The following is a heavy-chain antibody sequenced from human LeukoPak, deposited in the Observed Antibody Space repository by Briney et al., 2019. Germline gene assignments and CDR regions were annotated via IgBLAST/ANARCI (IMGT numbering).Heavy chain of an antibody. CDR1: GFTFSSYA. J-gene: IGHJ5*02. D-gene: IGHD3-10*01. CDR3: ANGGGSGSYYTRGAFDP. Sequence: GGSLRLSCAASGFTFSSYAMSWVRQAPGKGLEWVSAISGSGGSTYCADSVKRRFTISRDNSKNTLYLQMNSLRAEDTAVYYCANGGGSGSYYTRGAFDPWGQGTLVTVSS. V-gene: IGHV3-23*01. CDR2: ISGSGGST.